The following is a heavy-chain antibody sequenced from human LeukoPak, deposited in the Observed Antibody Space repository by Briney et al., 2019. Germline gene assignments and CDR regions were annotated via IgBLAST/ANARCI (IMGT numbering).Heavy chain of an antibody. CDR2: ISAYNGNT. J-gene: IGHJ6*02. D-gene: IGHD4-11*01. V-gene: IGHV1-18*01. CDR1: GYTFTSYG. CDR3: ARGLQYHNYYYYGMDV. Sequence: ASVKVSCKASGYTFTSYGINWVRQAPGQGLEWMGWISAYNGNTNYAQKFQGRVTMTTDTSTSTAYMELRSLRSDDTAVYYCARGLQYHNYYYYGMDVWGQGTTVTVSS.